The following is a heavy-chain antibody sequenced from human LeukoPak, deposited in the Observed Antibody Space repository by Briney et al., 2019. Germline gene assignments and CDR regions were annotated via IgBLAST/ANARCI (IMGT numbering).Heavy chain of an antibody. CDR2: ISYDGSNK. D-gene: IGHD6-6*01. Sequence: PGGSLRLSCAASGFTFSSYVMHWVRQAPGKGLEWVAVISYDGSNKYYADSVKGRFTISRDNSKNTLYLEMNSLRAEDTAVYYCAKGRYSSSSHYYYGMDVWGQGTTVTVSS. CDR1: GFTFSSYV. J-gene: IGHJ6*02. CDR3: AKGRYSSSSHYYYGMDV. V-gene: IGHV3-30-3*01.